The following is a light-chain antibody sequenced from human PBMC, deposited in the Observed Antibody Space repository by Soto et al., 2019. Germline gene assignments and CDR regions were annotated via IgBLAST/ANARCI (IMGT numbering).Light chain of an antibody. J-gene: IGLJ3*02. CDR3: CSYAGSSTFGV. V-gene: IGLV2-23*03. Sequence: QSALTQPASVSGSPGQSITISCTGNSSDVGSYNLVSWYQQHPGKAPKLMIYEGSKRPSGVSNRFSGSKSGNTASLTISGLQAEDEADYYCCSYAGSSTFGVFGGGTKLTVL. CDR2: EGS. CDR1: SSDVGSYNL.